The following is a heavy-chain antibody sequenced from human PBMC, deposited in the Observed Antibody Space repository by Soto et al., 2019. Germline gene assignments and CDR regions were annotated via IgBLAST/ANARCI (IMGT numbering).Heavy chain of an antibody. D-gene: IGHD2-2*01. CDR3: ARLAVTDCSITSCYLGSVLFDY. CDR2: IYPGDSDT. V-gene: IGHV5-51*01. Sequence: GESLKISCKGSGYSFTSYWIGWVRQMPGKGLEWMGIIYPGDSDTRYSPSFQGQVTISADKSISTAYLQWSSLKASDTAMYSCARLAVTDCSITSCYLGSVLFDYWGQGTLVTVSS. J-gene: IGHJ4*02. CDR1: GYSFTSYW.